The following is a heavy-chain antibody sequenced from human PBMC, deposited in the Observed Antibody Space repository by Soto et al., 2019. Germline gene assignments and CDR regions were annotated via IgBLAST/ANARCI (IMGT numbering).Heavy chain of an antibody. Sequence: SETLSLTCTVSGGSVSSGSYYWSWIRQPPGKGLEWIGYIYYSGSTNYNPSLKSRVTISVDTSKNQSSLKLTSVTAEDTALYFCASSSFLRSGDXXHGLDVWVQGXTVTV. D-gene: IGHD3-10*01. CDR3: ASSSFLRSGDXXHGLDV. J-gene: IGHJ6*02. CDR1: GGSVSSGSYY. CDR2: IYYSGST. V-gene: IGHV4-61*01.